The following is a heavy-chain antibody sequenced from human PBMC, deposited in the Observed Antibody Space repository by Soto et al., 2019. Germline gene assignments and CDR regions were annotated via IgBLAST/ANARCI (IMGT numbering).Heavy chain of an antibody. CDR2: INHSGST. CDR1: GGSFSGYY. Sequence: QVQLQQWGAGLLKPSETLSLTCAVYGGSFSGYYWSWIRQPPGKGLEWIGEINHSGSTNYNPSLKTRVPISVDTSKNQFSLKLSSVTAADTAVYYCARGDYCSSTSCPSTDYYYGMDVWGQGTTVTVSS. CDR3: ARGDYCSSTSCPSTDYYYGMDV. V-gene: IGHV4-34*01. J-gene: IGHJ6*02. D-gene: IGHD2-2*01.